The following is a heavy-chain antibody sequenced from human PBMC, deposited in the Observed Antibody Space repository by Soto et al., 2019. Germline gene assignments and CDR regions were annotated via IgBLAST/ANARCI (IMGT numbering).Heavy chain of an antibody. J-gene: IGHJ4*02. V-gene: IGHV3-7*03. D-gene: IGHD1-26*01. Sequence: EVQLVESGGAWVQPGGSLRLSCAASGFTFRNFWMAWVRQTPGKGLDWVASIKPGGIDTYYVDSVKGRFTISRDNAENSLFLQMTSLRVDDTAVYYCVREFSGSFSGVWYDFDSWGQGTLVSVSS. CDR2: IKPGGIDT. CDR3: VREFSGSFSGVWYDFDS. CDR1: GFTFRNFW.